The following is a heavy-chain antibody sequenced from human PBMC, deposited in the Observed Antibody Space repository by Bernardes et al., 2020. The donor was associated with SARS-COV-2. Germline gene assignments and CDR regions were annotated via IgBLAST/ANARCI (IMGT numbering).Heavy chain of an antibody. D-gene: IGHD2-15*01. J-gene: IGHJ4*02. CDR2: ISYDGSNK. Sequence: GGSPRLSCAASGFTFSSYGMHWVRQAPGKGLEWVAVISYDGSNKYYADSVKGRFTISRDNSKNTLYLQMNSLRAEDTAVYYCARPYCSGGSCYSEFVDWGQGTLVTVSS. CDR3: ARPYCSGGSCYSEFVD. CDR1: GFTFSSYG. V-gene: IGHV3-30*03.